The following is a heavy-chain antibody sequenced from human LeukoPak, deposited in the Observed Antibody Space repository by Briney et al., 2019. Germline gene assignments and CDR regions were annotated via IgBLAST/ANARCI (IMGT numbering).Heavy chain of an antibody. V-gene: IGHV3-30-3*01. CDR2: ISYDGSNK. D-gene: IGHD4-17*01. J-gene: IGHJ4*02. CDR1: GFTFSSYA. CDR3: AKDGYGEDGRYYFDY. Sequence: GGSLRLSCAASGFTFSSYAMHWVRQAPGKGLEWVAVISYDGSNKYYADSVKGRFTISRDNSKNTLYLQMNSLRAEDTAVYYCAKDGYGEDGRYYFDYWGQGTLVTVSS.